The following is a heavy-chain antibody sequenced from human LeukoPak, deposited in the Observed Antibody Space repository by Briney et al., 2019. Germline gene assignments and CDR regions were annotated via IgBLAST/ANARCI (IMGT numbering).Heavy chain of an antibody. D-gene: IGHD3-22*01. CDR2: ISSSSNYI. V-gene: IGHV3-21*01. Sequence: PGGSLRLSCAASGFTFSSYTMNWVRQAPGKGLEWVSSISSSSNYIYYADSLKGRFTISRDNAKNTLYLQMNSLRAEDTAVYYCAKDRYYYYDSSGYYSDCWGQGTLVTVSS. CDR3: AKDRYYYYDSSGYYSDC. J-gene: IGHJ4*02. CDR1: GFTFSSYT.